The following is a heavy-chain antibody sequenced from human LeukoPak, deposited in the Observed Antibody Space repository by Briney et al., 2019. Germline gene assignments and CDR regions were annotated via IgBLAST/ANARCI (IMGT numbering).Heavy chain of an antibody. J-gene: IGHJ4*02. CDR1: GFTFSTYS. CDR3: ANHFACGSASCPPFDS. Sequence: GGSLRLSCAASGFTFSTYSMNWVRQAPGKGLEWVSSISDNSNYIYYSDSVEGRFTISRDNAKNSLYLQMNSLRVEDTAVYYCANHFACGSASCPPFDSWGQGTLVTVSS. D-gene: IGHD2-15*01. CDR2: ISDNSNYI. V-gene: IGHV3-21*01.